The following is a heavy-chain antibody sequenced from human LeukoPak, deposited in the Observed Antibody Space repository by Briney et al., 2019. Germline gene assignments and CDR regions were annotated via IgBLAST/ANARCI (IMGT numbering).Heavy chain of an antibody. CDR1: GGSISSYY. D-gene: IGHD3-10*01. CDR2: IYYSGST. CDR3: ASSTHYYGSGSYYNSHH. V-gene: IGHV4-59*08. Sequence: SETLSLTCTVSGGSISSYYWSWIRQPPGKGLEWIGYIYYSGSTYYNPSLKSRVTISVDTSKNQFSLKLSSVTAADTAVYYCASSTHYYGSGSYYNSHHWGQGTLVTVSS. J-gene: IGHJ5*02.